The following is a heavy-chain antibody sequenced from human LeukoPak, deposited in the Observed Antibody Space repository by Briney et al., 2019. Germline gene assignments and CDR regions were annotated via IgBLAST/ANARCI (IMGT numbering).Heavy chain of an antibody. CDR3: ARDSPPYYYGSGSPDY. CDR1: GFTFSRYG. CDR2: TRFDGKNK. D-gene: IGHD3-10*01. V-gene: IGHV3-30*02. J-gene: IGHJ4*02. Sequence: PGGSLRLSCAASGFTFSRYGMHWVRQAPGKGLEWVSFTRFDGKNKYYADSVKGRFTISKDSSKNTLDLQMNSLRTEDTAVYYCARDSPPYYYGSGSPDYWGQGTLVTVSS.